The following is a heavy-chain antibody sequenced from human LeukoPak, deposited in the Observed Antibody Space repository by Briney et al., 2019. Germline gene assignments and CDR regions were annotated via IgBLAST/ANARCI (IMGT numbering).Heavy chain of an antibody. V-gene: IGHV4-34*01. CDR2: INHSGST. D-gene: IGHD6-6*01. CDR3: ASAFYSSSFS. Sequence: SETLSLTCAVYGGSFSGYYWSWIRQPPGKGLEWIGEINHSGSTNYNPSLKSRVTISVDTSKNQFSLKLSSVTAADTAVYYCASAFYSSSFSWGQGTLVTVSS. J-gene: IGHJ5*02. CDR1: GGSFSGYY.